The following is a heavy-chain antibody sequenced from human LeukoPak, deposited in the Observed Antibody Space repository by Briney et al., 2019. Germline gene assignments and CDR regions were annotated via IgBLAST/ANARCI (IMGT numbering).Heavy chain of an antibody. CDR2: INHSGNT. V-gene: IGHV4-34*01. CDR3: ARGKVWYGELEEAYYFDS. D-gene: IGHD3-10*01. CDR1: GGSFSDDY. J-gene: IGHJ4*02. Sequence: PSETLSLTCAVSGGSFSDDYWTWIRQPPGKGLEWIGDINHSGNTNYNPSLKSRVTISLHTSKNQFSLKLSSVTAADTAVYYCARGKVWYGELEEAYYFDSWGQGTLVTVSS.